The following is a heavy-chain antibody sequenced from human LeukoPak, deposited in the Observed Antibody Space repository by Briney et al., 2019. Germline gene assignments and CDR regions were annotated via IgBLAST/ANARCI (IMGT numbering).Heavy chain of an antibody. J-gene: IGHJ3*01. V-gene: IGHV4-31*03. CDR3: VRDRTWAIDV. CDR2: IYYSGST. CDR1: GGSISSGGYY. Sequence: LSLTCTVSGGSISSGGYYWSWIRQHPGKGLEWIGYIYYSGSTYYNPSLKSRVTISVDTSKNQFSLQLNSVTPEDTAVYFCVRDRTWAIDVWGQGTMVTVSS.